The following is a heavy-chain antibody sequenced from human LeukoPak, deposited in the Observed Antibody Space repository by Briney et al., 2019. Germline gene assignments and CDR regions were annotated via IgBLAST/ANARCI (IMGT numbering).Heavy chain of an antibody. Sequence: SQTLSLTCAVYGGSFSGYYWSWIRQPPGKGLEWIGEINHSGSTNYNPSLRSRVTISVDTSKNQFSLKLSSVTAADTAVYYCARRLTRAAAGIFYYYYYMDVWGKGTTVTISS. D-gene: IGHD6-13*01. CDR1: GGSFSGYY. CDR3: ARRLTRAAAGIFYYYYYMDV. J-gene: IGHJ6*03. V-gene: IGHV4-34*01. CDR2: INHSGST.